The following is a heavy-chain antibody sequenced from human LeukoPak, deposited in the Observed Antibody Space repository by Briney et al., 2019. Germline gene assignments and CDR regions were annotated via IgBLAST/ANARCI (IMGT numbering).Heavy chain of an antibody. D-gene: IGHD5-12*01. J-gene: IGHJ4*02. CDR2: ISGSGGST. Sequence: PGGSLRLSCAASGFTFSGYAMSWVRQAPGKGLEWVSAISGSGGSTYYADSVKGRFTISRDNSKNTLYLQMNRLRAEDTAVYYCAKAQRPNSGYLGFLVDYWGQGTLVTVSS. CDR3: AKAQRPNSGYLGFLVDY. CDR1: GFTFSGYA. V-gene: IGHV3-23*01.